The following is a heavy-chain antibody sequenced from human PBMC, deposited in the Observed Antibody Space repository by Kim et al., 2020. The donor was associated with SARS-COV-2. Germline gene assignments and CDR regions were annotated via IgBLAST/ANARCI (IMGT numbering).Heavy chain of an antibody. CDR3: ARGITIFGVVTNGMDV. CDR1: GGSISSGGYY. D-gene: IGHD3-3*01. J-gene: IGHJ6*02. Sequence: SETLSLTCTVSGGSISSGGYYWSWIRQHPGKGLEWIGYIYYSGSTYYNPSLKSRVTISVGTSKNQFSLKLSSVTAADTAVYYCARGITIFGVVTNGMDVWGQGTTVTVSS. CDR2: IYYSGST. V-gene: IGHV4-31*03.